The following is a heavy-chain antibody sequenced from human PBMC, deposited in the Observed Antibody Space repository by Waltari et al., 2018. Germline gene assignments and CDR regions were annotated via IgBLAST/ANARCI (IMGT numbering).Heavy chain of an antibody. CDR3: ARAGLLWSGYGFDP. Sequence: QVQLQQWGAGLLKPSETLSLTCAVYGGSFSGYYWSWIRQPPGKGLEWIGEINHSGSTTYSPSRTSRVTISVDTSKNQFSRKVSSVTAADTAVYYWARAGLLWSGYGFDPWGQGTLVTVSS. J-gene: IGHJ5*02. V-gene: IGHV4-34*01. D-gene: IGHD3-3*01. CDR2: INHSGST. CDR1: GGSFSGYY.